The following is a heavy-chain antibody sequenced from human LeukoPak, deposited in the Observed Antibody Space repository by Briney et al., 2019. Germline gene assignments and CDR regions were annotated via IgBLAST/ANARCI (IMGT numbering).Heavy chain of an antibody. CDR1: RYSFANYW. Sequence: PGESLKISCKAYRYSFANYWLARVRQMPGKGLECMAIVYPGDSEIRYSPSFQGQVSFSVDKSINTAYLQWSSLKASDTAIYYCARLPNIASTAATDYYYMDVRGKGTTVTVTS. J-gene: IGHJ6*03. CDR3: ARLPNIASTAATDYYYMDV. D-gene: IGHD6-13*01. CDR2: VYPGDSEI. V-gene: IGHV5-51*03.